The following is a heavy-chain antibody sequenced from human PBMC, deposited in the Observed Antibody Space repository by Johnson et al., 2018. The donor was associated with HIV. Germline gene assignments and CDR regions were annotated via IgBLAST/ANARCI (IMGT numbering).Heavy chain of an antibody. Sequence: QVQLVESGGGVVQPGRSLRLSCAASGFTFSSYAMHWVRQAPGKGLEWVAVISYDGSNKYYADSVKGRFTISRDNSKNTLYLQMNSLRAEDTAVYYCARGGQLVAFDSWGQGTMVTVSS. CDR3: ARGGQLVAFDS. V-gene: IGHV3-30*04. CDR1: GFTFSSYA. D-gene: IGHD6-6*01. CDR2: ISYDGSNK. J-gene: IGHJ3*02.